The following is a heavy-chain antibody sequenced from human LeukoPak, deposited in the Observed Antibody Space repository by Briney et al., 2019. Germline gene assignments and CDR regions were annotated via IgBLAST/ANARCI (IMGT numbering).Heavy chain of an antibody. CDR2: ISYDGSNK. Sequence: GGSLRLSCTTSGFTFSNFGLHWVRQAPGKGLEWVAMISYDGSNKYYADSVKGRFTISRDNSKNTLYLQLNSLRTADTAVYYCANDYGDYRSGDAFDIWGQGTMVTVSS. D-gene: IGHD4-17*01. CDR3: ANDYGDYRSGDAFDI. CDR1: GFTFSNFG. V-gene: IGHV3-30*18. J-gene: IGHJ3*02.